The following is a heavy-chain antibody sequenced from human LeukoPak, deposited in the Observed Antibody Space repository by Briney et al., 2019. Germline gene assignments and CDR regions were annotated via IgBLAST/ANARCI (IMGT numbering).Heavy chain of an antibody. V-gene: IGHV3-64D*09. CDR2: ISYNGGRT. CDR1: GFTFRGHA. D-gene: IGHD2-21*02. CDR3: VKDGGDTTPRYYFDF. Sequence: GVSLRLSCSGSGFTFRGHAMHWVRQAPGKGLEYVSVISYNGGRTYYADSVKGRFTISRDTSKNMVYLQMSSLRLEDTAVYYCVKDGGDTTPRYYFDFWGQGTLVTVSS. J-gene: IGHJ4*02.